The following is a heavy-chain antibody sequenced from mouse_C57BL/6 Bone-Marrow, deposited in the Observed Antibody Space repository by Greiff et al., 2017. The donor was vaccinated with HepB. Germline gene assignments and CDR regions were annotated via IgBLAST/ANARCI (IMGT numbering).Heavy chain of an antibody. D-gene: IGHD2-2*01. J-gene: IGHJ4*01. CDR3: ARTTMVTMRTFYYAMDY. CDR1: GYTFTDYY. V-gene: IGHV1-75*01. CDR2: IFPGSGST. Sequence: VQLQQSGPELVKPGASVKISCKASGYTFTDYYINWVKQRPGQGLEWIGWIFPGSGSTYYNEKFKGKATLTVDNSSSTAYMLLSSLTSEDSAVYFCARTTMVTMRTFYYAMDYWGQGTSVTVSS.